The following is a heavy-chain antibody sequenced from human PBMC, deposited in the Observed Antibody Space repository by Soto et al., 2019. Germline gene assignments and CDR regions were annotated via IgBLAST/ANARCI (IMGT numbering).Heavy chain of an antibody. V-gene: IGHV1-69*06. D-gene: IGHD5-12*01. CDR2: IIPIFGTA. Sequence: QVQLVQSGAEVKKPGSSVKVSCKASGGTFSSYAISWVRQAPGQGLEWMGGIIPIFGTANYAQKFQGRVTITADKSTSTAYMELSSLRSEDTAVYYCARADDLRPSSRYYYGMDVWGQGTTVTVSS. CDR3: ARADDLRPSSRYYYGMDV. J-gene: IGHJ6*02. CDR1: GGTFSSYA.